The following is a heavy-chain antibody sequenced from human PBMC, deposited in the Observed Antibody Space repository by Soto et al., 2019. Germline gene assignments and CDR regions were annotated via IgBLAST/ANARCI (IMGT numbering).Heavy chain of an antibody. Sequence: QVQLVQSGAEVKKPGASVKVSCKASGYTFTSYGISWVRQAPGQGLEWMGWISAYNGNTNYAQKRPGGVTMTTGTSTSTAYMKLRSLRPDDTAVNYCARDPGGMGVDYWGKGPRVTVSA. J-gene: IGHJ4*02. CDR1: GYTFTSYG. D-gene: IGHD3-16*01. V-gene: IGHV1-18*01. CDR3: ARDPGGMGVDY. CDR2: ISAYNGNT.